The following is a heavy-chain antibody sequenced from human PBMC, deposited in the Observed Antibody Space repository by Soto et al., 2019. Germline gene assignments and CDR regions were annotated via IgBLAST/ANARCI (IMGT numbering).Heavy chain of an antibody. J-gene: IGHJ6*02. Sequence: QAGGSLRLSCEVPGFTFSSYEMYWVRQAPGKGLEWVAYISSSGETVYYAGSVQGRFTISRDNAKNSLYLQMSSLGAEDTAVYYCAREGFYAMDVWGQGTTVTVSS. CDR3: AREGFYAMDV. D-gene: IGHD2-2*01. CDR2: ISSSGETV. CDR1: GFTFSSYE. V-gene: IGHV3-48*03.